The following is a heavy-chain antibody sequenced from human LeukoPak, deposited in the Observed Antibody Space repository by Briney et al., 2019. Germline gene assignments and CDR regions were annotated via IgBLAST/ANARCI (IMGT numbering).Heavy chain of an antibody. CDR3: AKDTLRSSSWNFDY. V-gene: IGHV3-43*01. Sequence: GGSLRLSCVASGFTFDDYTMHWVRQAPGKGLEWVSLISWDGGSTYYADSVKGRFTISRDNSKNSLYLQMNSLRTEDTALYFCAKDTLRSSSWNFDYWGQGTLVTVSS. D-gene: IGHD6-13*01. CDR2: ISWDGGST. J-gene: IGHJ4*02. CDR1: GFTFDDYT.